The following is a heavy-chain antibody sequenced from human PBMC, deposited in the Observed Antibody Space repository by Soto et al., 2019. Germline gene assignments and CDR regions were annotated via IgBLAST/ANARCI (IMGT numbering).Heavy chain of an antibody. CDR3: ARDYSSYGPFDY. J-gene: IGHJ4*02. CDR1: GFTFSSYA. V-gene: IGHV3-48*01. D-gene: IGHD5-18*01. CDR2: ISSSSSTI. Sequence: GGSLRLSCAASGFTFSSYAMSWVRQAPGKGLGWVSAISSSSSTIYYADSVKGRFTISRDNAKNSLYLQMNSLRAEDTAVYYCARDYSSYGPFDYWGQGTLVTVSS.